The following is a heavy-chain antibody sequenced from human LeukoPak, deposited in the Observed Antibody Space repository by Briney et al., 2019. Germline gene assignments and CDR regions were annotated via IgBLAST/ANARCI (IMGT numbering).Heavy chain of an antibody. J-gene: IGHJ4*02. D-gene: IGHD3-22*01. Sequence: ASVKVSCKASGYTFTGYYMHWVRQAPGQGLEWMGRINPNSGGTNYAQKFQGRVTMTRDTSISTAYMELSRLRSDDTAVYYCARDPTYYYDSSYDYWGQGTLVTVSS. CDR2: INPNSGGT. CDR3: ARDPTYYYDSSYDY. V-gene: IGHV1-2*06. CDR1: GYTFTGYY.